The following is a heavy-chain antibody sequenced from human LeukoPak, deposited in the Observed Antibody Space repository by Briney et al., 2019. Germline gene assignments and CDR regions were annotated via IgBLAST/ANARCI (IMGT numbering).Heavy chain of an antibody. J-gene: IGHJ4*02. CDR2: IRSKANSYAT. Sequence: GGSLRLSCAASGFTFSGSAMHWVRQASGKGLEGVGRIRSKANSYATAYAASVRGRFTISRDDSKNTAYLQMNSLKTEDTAVYYCTRQELSGYYYWGQGTLVTVSS. D-gene: IGHD3-22*01. CDR1: GFTFSGSA. V-gene: IGHV3-73*01. CDR3: TRQELSGYYY.